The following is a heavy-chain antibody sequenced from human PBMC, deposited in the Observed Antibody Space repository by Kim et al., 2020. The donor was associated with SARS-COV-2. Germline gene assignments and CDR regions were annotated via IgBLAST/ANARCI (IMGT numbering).Heavy chain of an antibody. Sequence: GVSLRLSCAASEFTFSNYWMHWVRQMPGQGLEWVSRIKSDGSSKDYADSVKGRFRITRDNAWNKMYLEMNGLRVEDTAVYYCARELKIDPSSPRQYDALDMWGQGTMVTVSS. CDR1: EFTFSNYW. CDR2: IKSDGSSK. V-gene: IGHV3-74*01. D-gene: IGHD4-4*01. J-gene: IGHJ3*02. CDR3: ARELKIDPSSPRQYDALDM.